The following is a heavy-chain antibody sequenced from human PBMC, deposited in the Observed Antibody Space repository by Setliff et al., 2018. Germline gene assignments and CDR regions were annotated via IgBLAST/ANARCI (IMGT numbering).Heavy chain of an antibody. V-gene: IGHV3-23*01. D-gene: IGHD5-18*01. CDR2: ISGSGGST. J-gene: IGHJ6*02. CDR1: GFTFDDYG. Sequence: GGSLRLSCAASGFTFDDYGMSWVRQAPGKGLEWVSAISGSGGSTYYADSVKGRFTISRDNSKNTLYLQMNSLRAEDTAVYYCASHLWIQLWLYYYGMDVWGQGTTVTAP. CDR3: ASHLWIQLWLYYYGMDV.